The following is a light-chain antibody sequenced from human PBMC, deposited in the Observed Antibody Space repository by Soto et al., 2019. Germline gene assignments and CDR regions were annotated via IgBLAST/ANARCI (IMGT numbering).Light chain of an antibody. CDR3: NSYASSGTLV. J-gene: IGLJ1*01. CDR2: EVS. V-gene: IGLV2-14*01. Sequence: QSALTQPASVSGSPGQSITLSCTGTSSDVGGYNYVSWYQQRPGKAPKLMIYEVSNRPSGVSNRFSGSKSGNTASLTISGLQAEDEADYYCNSYASSGTLVFGTGTKLTVL. CDR1: SSDVGGYNY.